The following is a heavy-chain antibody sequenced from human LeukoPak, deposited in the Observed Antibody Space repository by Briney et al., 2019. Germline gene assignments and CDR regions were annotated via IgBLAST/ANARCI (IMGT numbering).Heavy chain of an antibody. V-gene: IGHV3-66*01. J-gene: IGHJ4*02. Sequence: GGSLRLSCAASGLTVSSNYMGWVRQAPGKGLEWVSVIYGGGSTYYADSVKGRFTISRDNSKNTVLLQMNSLRAEDTAMYYCATYFWSGYFYDHWGQGTLVTVSS. CDR1: GLTVSSNY. D-gene: IGHD3-3*01. CDR3: ATYFWSGYFYDH. CDR2: IYGGGST.